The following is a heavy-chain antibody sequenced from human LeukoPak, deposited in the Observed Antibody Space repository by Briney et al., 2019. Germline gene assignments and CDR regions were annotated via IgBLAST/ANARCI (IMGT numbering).Heavy chain of an antibody. CDR2: ISSSGSTI. J-gene: IGHJ4*02. V-gene: IGHV3-48*04. CDR3: ARSPGYGDYGHHDY. D-gene: IGHD4-17*01. CDR1: GFTFSSYW. Sequence: GGSLRLSCAASGFTFSSYWMSWVRQAPGKGLEWVSYISSSGSTIYYADSVKGRFTISRDNAKNSLYLQMNSLRAEDTAVYYCARSPGYGDYGHHDYWGQGTLVTVSS.